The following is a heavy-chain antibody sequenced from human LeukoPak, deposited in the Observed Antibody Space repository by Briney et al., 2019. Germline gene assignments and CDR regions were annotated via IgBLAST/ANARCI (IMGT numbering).Heavy chain of an antibody. CDR1: GYTFTSYD. J-gene: IGHJ4*02. Sequence: RASVKVSCKASGYTFTSYDINWVRQATGQGLEWMGWMNPNSGNTGYAQKFQCRVTITRNTSISTAYMELRSLRSEDTAVYYCARQVRLGSRAIDYWGQGTLVTVSS. CDR3: ARQVRLGSRAIDY. V-gene: IGHV1-8*01. D-gene: IGHD6-13*01. CDR2: MNPNSGNT.